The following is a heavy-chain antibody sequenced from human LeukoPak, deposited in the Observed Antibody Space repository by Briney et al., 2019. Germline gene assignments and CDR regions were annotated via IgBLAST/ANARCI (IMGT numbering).Heavy chain of an antibody. CDR1: GFTFRSYG. Sequence: QPGRSLRLSCAASGFTFRSYGMHWVRQAPGKGLEWVAVIWYDGSNKYYADSVKGRFTISRDNSKNTLYLQMNSLRAEDTAVYYCAKMGPYYYDSSGYWNYYYYYMDVWGKGTTVTVSS. CDR3: AKMGPYYYDSSGYWNYYYYYMDV. V-gene: IGHV3-33*06. J-gene: IGHJ6*03. D-gene: IGHD3-22*01. CDR2: IWYDGSNK.